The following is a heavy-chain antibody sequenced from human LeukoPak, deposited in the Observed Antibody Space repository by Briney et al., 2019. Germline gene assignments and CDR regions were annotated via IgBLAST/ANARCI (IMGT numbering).Heavy chain of an antibody. V-gene: IGHV4-31*03. CDR2: IYYSGST. Sequence: SETLSLTCTVSGGSISSGGYYWSWIRQHPGKGLEWIGYIYYSGSTYYNPSLKSRVTISVDTSKNQFSLKLSSVTAADTAVYYCARSARYCSSTSCYPVNWGQGTLVTVSP. CDR3: ARSARYCSSTSCYPVN. J-gene: IGHJ4*02. D-gene: IGHD2-2*01. CDR1: GGSISSGGYY.